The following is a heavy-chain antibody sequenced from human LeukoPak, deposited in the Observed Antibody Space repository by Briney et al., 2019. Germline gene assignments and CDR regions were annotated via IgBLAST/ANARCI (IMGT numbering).Heavy chain of an antibody. J-gene: IGHJ6*03. CDR2: ISNDGSNK. V-gene: IGHV3-30*04. CDR1: GFTSSNYA. D-gene: IGHD5-12*01. Sequence: RGSLRLSCAASGFTSSNYAMQWVRQAPRKRQEWVAVISNDGSNKFYADSVKGRFTISRDNSKNTLHLQMNSLRAEDTAVYYCARSLATSYYYMDVWGKGTTVTVSS. CDR3: ARSLATSYYYMDV.